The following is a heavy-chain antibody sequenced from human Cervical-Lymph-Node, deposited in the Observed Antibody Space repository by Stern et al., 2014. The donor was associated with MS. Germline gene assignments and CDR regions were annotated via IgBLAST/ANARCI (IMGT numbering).Heavy chain of an antibody. CDR1: GFTFSDYY. D-gene: IGHD4-17*01. Sequence: VQLVESGGRLVKPGGSLRLSCAASGFTFSDYYMSWIRQAPGQGLEWVSHLSSGGYTTDYAESVKGRFTISRDNAKNSLYLQMNSLGAEDTAVYYCAKNLGDNYYYYGIDVWGQGTTVTVSS. CDR3: AKNLGDNYYYYGIDV. J-gene: IGHJ6*02. V-gene: IGHV3-11*01. CDR2: LSSGGYTT.